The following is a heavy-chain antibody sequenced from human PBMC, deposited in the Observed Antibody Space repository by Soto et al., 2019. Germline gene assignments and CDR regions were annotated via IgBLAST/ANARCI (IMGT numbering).Heavy chain of an antibody. J-gene: IGHJ5*02. CDR1: GDSISSGAYS. CDR2: IYHRGTS. Sequence: QLQLQESGSGLVKPSETLSLTCTVSGDSISSGAYSWSWIRLPPGKRLEWIGYIYHRGTSHYNPSFKSRVTMSVDRSRNQFSLNLRSVTAADTAVYYCARTLDYGGSAGTNWFDPWGQGTLVTVSS. D-gene: IGHD2-15*01. V-gene: IGHV4-30-2*01. CDR3: ARTLDYGGSAGTNWFDP.